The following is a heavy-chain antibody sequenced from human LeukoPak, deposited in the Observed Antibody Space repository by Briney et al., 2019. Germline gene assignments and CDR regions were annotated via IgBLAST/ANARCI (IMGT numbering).Heavy chain of an antibody. CDR1: GFTFSSYG. J-gene: IGHJ4*02. CDR3: AKDRFASSGWYGYFDY. D-gene: IGHD6-19*01. V-gene: IGHV3-30*02. CDR2: IRYDGSNK. Sequence: GGSLRLSCAASGFTFSSYGMHWVRQAPGKGLEWVAFIRYDGSNKYYADSVKGRFTISRDNSKNTLYLQMNSLRAEDTAVYYCAKDRFASSGWYGYFDYWGQGTLVTVSS.